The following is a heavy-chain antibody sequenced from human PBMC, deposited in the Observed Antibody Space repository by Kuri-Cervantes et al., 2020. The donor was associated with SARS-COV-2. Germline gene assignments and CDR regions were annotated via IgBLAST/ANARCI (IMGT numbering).Heavy chain of an antibody. CDR3: ARVNDYYFDY. CDR2: ISSSSSTI. J-gene: IGHJ4*02. D-gene: IGHD1-1*01. Sequence: GESLKISCAASGFTFSSYSMNWVRQAPGKGLEWVSYISSSSSTIYYADSVKGRFTISRDNAKNSLYLQMNSLRDEDTAVYYCARVNDYYFDYWGQGTLVTVSS. V-gene: IGHV3-48*02. CDR1: GFTFSSYS.